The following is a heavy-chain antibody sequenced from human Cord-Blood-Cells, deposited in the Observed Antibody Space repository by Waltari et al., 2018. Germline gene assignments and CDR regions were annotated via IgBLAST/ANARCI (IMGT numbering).Heavy chain of an antibody. CDR3: ARAYCSSTSCYYFDY. D-gene: IGHD2-2*01. J-gene: IGHJ4*02. Sequence: EVQLVESGGGLVQPGGSLRLSCAASGFTFRSYWMHWVRHATGKGLVWVSRINSDGSSTSYADSVKGRFTISRDNAKNTLYLQMNSLRAEDTAVYYCARAYCSSTSCYYFDYWGQGTLVTVSS. CDR1: GFTFRSYW. CDR2: INSDGSST. V-gene: IGHV3-74*01.